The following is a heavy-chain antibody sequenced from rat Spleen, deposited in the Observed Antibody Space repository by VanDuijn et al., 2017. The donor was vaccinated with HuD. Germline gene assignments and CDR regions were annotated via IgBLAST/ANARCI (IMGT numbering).Heavy chain of an antibody. J-gene: IGHJ2*01. CDR3: TRSLYSSPLFDY. D-gene: IGHD1-2*01. V-gene: IGHV2S30*01. CDR1: EFSLTGNN. CDR2: MRYDGDT. Sequence: QVLLKESGPGLVQPSQTLSLTCTVSEFSLTGNNIHWVRQSPGKGLEWVGKMRYDGDTSYNSALKSRLSISRDTSKSQVFLKMGSLQSDDTAMYYCTRSLYSSPLFDYWGQGVMVTVSS.